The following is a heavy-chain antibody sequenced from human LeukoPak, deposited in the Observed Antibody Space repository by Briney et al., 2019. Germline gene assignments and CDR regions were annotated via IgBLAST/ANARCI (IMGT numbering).Heavy chain of an antibody. CDR3: ARHDLVVTATILDY. J-gene: IGHJ4*02. CDR1: GGSISSSSYY. CDR2: IYYSGST. Sequence: SDTLSLTCTVSGGSISSSSYYWDWIRQPPGKGLEWIGSIYYSGSTYYNPSLKSRVTISVDTSKNQFSLKLSSVTAADTAVYYCARHDLVVTATILDYWGQGTLVTVSS. V-gene: IGHV4-39*01. D-gene: IGHD2-21*02.